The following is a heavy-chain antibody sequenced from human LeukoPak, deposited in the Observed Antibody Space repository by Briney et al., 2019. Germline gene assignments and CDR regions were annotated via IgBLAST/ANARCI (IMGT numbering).Heavy chain of an antibody. Sequence: SETLSLTCTASGGSISSYYWSWIRQPPGKGLEWIGYIYYSGSTNYNPSLKSRVTISVDTSKNQFSLKLSSVTAADTAVYYCARDPNDLGFSLGEFDYWGQGTLVTVSS. J-gene: IGHJ4*02. D-gene: IGHD3-10*01. CDR3: ARDPNDLGFSLGEFDY. V-gene: IGHV4-59*12. CDR2: IYYSGST. CDR1: GGSISSYY.